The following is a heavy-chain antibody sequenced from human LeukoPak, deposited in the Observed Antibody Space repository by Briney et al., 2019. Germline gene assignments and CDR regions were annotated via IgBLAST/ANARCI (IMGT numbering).Heavy chain of an antibody. Sequence: SETLSLTCAVYGGSFSGYYWSWIRQPPGKGLEWIGSIYYSGSTYYNPSLKSRVTISVDTSKNQFSLKLSSVTAADTAVYYCARHAPLQAYYFDYWGQGTLVTVSS. J-gene: IGHJ4*02. D-gene: IGHD4-11*01. CDR2: IYYSGST. CDR3: ARHAPLQAYYFDY. V-gene: IGHV4-34*01. CDR1: GGSFSGYY.